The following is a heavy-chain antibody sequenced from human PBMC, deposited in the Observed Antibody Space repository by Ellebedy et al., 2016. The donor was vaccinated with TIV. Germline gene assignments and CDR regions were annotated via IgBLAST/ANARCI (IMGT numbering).Heavy chain of an antibody. CDR3: ARDLASTTGIAPGY. D-gene: IGHD6-13*01. CDR1: GGTFSSYA. Sequence: SVKVSCXASGGTFSSYAISWVRQAPGQGLEWMGGIIPIFGTANYAQKFQGRVTITADESTSTAYMELSSLRSEDTAVYYCARDLASTTGIAPGYWGQGTLVTVSS. V-gene: IGHV1-69*13. J-gene: IGHJ4*02. CDR2: IIPIFGTA.